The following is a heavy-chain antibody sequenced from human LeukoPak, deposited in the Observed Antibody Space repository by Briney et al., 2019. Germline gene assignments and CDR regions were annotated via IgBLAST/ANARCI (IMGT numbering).Heavy chain of an antibody. CDR2: VYDSGSA. CDR1: GGSIRTYY. D-gene: IGHD6-19*01. J-gene: IGHJ4*02. CDR3: ARLTVAGVTGEDY. V-gene: IGHV4-59*08. Sequence: PSETLSLTCTVSGGSIRTYYWTWIRQPPGKGLEWIGYVYDSGSANYSPSLKSRATISMDTSKNQFSLKLSSVTAADTAVYYCARLTVAGVTGEDYWGQGTLVTVSS.